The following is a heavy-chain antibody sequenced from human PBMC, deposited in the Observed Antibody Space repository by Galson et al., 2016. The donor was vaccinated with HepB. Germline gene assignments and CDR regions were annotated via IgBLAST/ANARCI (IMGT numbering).Heavy chain of an antibody. Sequence: CAISGDSVSSKSAAWNWIRQSPSRGLEWLGRTFYRSKWYNDYAVSVKSRITIHPDTSKNQFSLQLNSVTPEDTALYYCARERRYCSGGSCPIPHYYYYGMDVWGQGTTVTVSS. CDR2: TFYRSKWYN. CDR3: ARERRYCSGGSCPIPHYYYYGMDV. J-gene: IGHJ6*02. V-gene: IGHV6-1*01. D-gene: IGHD2-15*01. CDR1: GDSVSSKSAA.